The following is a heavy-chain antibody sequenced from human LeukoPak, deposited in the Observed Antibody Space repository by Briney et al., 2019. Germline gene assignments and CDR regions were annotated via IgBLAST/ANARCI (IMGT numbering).Heavy chain of an antibody. CDR3: ATGSGRDYDS. D-gene: IGHD3-10*01. CDR2: ISYDGSNK. V-gene: IGHV3-30*03. CDR1: GFTFRSYG. Sequence: GGSLRLSCAASGFTFRSYGVHCVREAPAKGVEGVAIISYDGSNKYYADSVKGRFTTSSDNSKNTLYLQMNSLRAEDTAVYYCATGSGRDYDSWGLGTLVTVSS. J-gene: IGHJ4*02.